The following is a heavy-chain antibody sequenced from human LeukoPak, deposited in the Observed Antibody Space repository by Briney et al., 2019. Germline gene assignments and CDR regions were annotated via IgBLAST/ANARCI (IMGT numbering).Heavy chain of an antibody. Sequence: PGGSLRLSCVASGFIFSNYEMHWVRQAPGKGLEWVSYIDSNASSILYADSVKGRFTISRDDAKNSLYLQMNSLRAEDTAVYYCAKSYRGNYGGNSEADYWGQGTLVTVSS. CDR3: AKSYRGNYGGNSEADY. J-gene: IGHJ4*02. D-gene: IGHD4-23*01. V-gene: IGHV3-48*03. CDR1: GFIFSNYE. CDR2: IDSNASSI.